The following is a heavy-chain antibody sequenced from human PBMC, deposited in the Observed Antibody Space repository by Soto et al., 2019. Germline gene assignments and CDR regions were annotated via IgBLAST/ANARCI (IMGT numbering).Heavy chain of an antibody. J-gene: IGHJ4*02. CDR2: IFPSGTT. CDR3: AKDWPAAMVDFWSGYHFDY. CDR1: GGSLTSGTCS. Sequence: SETLSLTCAVSGGSLTSGTCSWNWIRQPPGKCLEWIGYIFPSGTTYYNPSLKSRVSISIDVSKNQFSLNLRSLTAADTAVYYCAKDWPAAMVDFWSGYHFDYWGQGTLVTVYS. V-gene: IGHV4-30-2*01. D-gene: IGHD3-3*01.